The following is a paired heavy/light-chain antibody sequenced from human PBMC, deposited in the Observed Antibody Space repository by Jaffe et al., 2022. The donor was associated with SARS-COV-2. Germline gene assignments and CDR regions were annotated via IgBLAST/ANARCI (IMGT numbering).Light chain of an antibody. CDR3: QQYATSSWT. Sequence: IVLTQSPGTLSLSPGERATLSCRASQSIDSAYLAWYQQKPGQAPRLLIYGTPRRAAGIPDRFSASGSGTDFTLTITRLEPEDFAVYYCQQYATSSWTFGQGAKVEI. J-gene: IGKJ1*01. CDR1: QSIDSAY. CDR2: GTP. V-gene: IGKV3-20*01.
Heavy chain of an antibody. CDR1: GYPFTSFY. CDR2: INPGGGPT. D-gene: IGHD5-12*01. V-gene: IGHV1-46*01. CDR3: ARSPSGGYDF. J-gene: IGHJ4*02. Sequence: QVQLVQSGAEVKKPGASVKVSCKASGYPFTSFYIHWVRQAPGQGLEWMGLINPGGGPTPYAYKFQDRLVITMDTSTGTFYMDLSSLRPDDTAVYYCARSPSGGYDFWGQGTLVTVSS.